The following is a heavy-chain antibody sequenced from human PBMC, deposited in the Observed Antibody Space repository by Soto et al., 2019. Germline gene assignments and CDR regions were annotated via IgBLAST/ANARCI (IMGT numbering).Heavy chain of an antibody. J-gene: IGHJ4*02. V-gene: IGHV3-33*01. D-gene: IGHD3-16*02. Sequence: SLRLSCAASGFTFSSYGMHWVRQAPGKGLEWVAVIWYDGSNKYYADSVKGRFTISRDNSKNTLYLQMNSLRAEDTAVYYCARERRRVVLTPRGSGVSYPFYWGQGTLVTVSS. CDR2: IWYDGSNK. CDR1: GFTFSSYG. CDR3: ARERRRVVLTPRGSGVSYPFY.